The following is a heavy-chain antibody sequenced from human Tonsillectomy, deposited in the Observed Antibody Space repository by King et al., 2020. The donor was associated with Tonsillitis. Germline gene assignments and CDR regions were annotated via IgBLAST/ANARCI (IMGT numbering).Heavy chain of an antibody. D-gene: IGHD3-22*01. Sequence: AQLVQSGAEVKKPGASVKVSCEASRYTFSDYYIHWVRQAPGQGLEWMGWINPNSGDTKYAQKFRGRVTMTRDTSISTAYMELSSLRSDDTAMYYCARDADSPNYYCDSGGKGPRVTVSS. CDR3: ARDADSPNYYCDS. V-gene: IGHV1-2*02. CDR2: INPNSGDT. J-gene: IGHJ4*02. CDR1: RYTFSDYY.